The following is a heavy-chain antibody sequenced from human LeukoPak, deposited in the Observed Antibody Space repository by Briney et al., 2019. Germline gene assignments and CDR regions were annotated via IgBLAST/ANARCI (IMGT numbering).Heavy chain of an antibody. D-gene: IGHD1-26*01. CDR1: GYTFTGYY. CDR2: INPNSGGT. Sequence: ASVKVSCKASGYTFTGYYMHWVRQAPGEGLEWMGWINPNSGGTNYAQKFQGRVTMTRDTSISTAYMELSRLRSDDTAVYYCXXXXSGSYTYYFDYWGQGTLVTVSS. CDR3: XXXXSGSYTYYFDY. J-gene: IGHJ4*02. V-gene: IGHV1-2*02.